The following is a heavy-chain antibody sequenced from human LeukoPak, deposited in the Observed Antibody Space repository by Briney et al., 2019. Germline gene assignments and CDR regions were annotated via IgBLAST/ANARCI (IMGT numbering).Heavy chain of an antibody. Sequence: ASVKVSCKASGYTFTSYAMHWVRQAPGQRLEWMGWINAGNGNTKYSQKFQGRVTITRDTSASTAYMELSSLRSEDTAVYYCARDQGSGWFDYYYYYGMDVWGQGTTVTVSS. CDR1: GYTFTSYA. J-gene: IGHJ6*02. V-gene: IGHV1-3*01. D-gene: IGHD6-19*01. CDR2: INAGNGNT. CDR3: ARDQGSGWFDYYYYYGMDV.